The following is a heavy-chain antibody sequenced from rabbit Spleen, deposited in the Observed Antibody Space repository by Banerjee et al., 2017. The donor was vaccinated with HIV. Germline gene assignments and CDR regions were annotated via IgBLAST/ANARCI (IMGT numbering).Heavy chain of an antibody. CDR1: GFSFSSTYW. J-gene: IGHJ4*01. V-gene: IGHV1S40*01. CDR2: IYAGSTGTT. Sequence: QSLEESGGDLVKPGASLTLTCTASGFSFSSTYWICWVRQAPGKGLEWIGTIYAGSTGTTDYATWAKGRFTISKTSSTTVTLQMTSLTAADTATYFCARNFDLWGQGTLVTVS. CDR3: ARNFDL.